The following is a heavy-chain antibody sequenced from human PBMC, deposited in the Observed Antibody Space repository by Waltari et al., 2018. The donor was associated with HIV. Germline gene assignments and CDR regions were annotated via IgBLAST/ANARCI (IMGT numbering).Heavy chain of an antibody. D-gene: IGHD2-15*01. V-gene: IGHV4-39*01. J-gene: IGHJ5*02. Sequence: QLQLQESGPGLVKPSETLSLTCSVSGDSVTSGDIFWDWVRQPPGKGLEWVATMSHSGSTYYNPSLMCRVSVSVDTSKNQFSLKMRAVTASDTAVYFCARHNLLGRIGRIDPWGQGILVTVSS. CDR3: ARHNLLGRIGRIDP. CDR1: GDSVTSGDIF. CDR2: MSHSGST.